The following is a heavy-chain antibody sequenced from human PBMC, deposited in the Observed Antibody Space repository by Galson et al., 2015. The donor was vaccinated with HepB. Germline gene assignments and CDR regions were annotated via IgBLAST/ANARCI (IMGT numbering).Heavy chain of an antibody. CDR3: APTNDCEDNSGYKD. CDR2: INPNIGDT. Sequence: SVKVSCKASGYTFTGYYIHWVRQAPGQGLEWMGRINPNIGDTVYAQRFQGRVTMTRDTSISTAYMELSRLRSDDTAVYYCAPTNDCEDNSGYKDWGQGTLVTVSS. D-gene: IGHD3-22*01. J-gene: IGHJ4*02. CDR1: GYTFTGYY. V-gene: IGHV1-2*06.